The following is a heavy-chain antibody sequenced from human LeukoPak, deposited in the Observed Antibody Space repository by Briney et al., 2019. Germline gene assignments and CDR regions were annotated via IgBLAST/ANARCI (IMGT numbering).Heavy chain of an antibody. J-gene: IGHJ4*02. D-gene: IGHD6-25*01. Sequence: SETLSLTCTASGFSISSSSYYWGWIRQPPGKGRVWIVSIYYSGSTYYTPSLKSRLTISVDTSKNQFSLKLSSVTAADTAVYYCARDGGDIDNWGQGTLVTVSS. V-gene: IGHV4-39*02. CDR3: ARDGGDIDN. CDR2: IYYSGST. CDR1: GFSISSSSYY.